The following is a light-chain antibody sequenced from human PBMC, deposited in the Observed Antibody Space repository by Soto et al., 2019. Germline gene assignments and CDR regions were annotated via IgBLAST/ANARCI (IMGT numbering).Light chain of an antibody. Sequence: EIVLTQSPATLSLSPGERATLSCRASQSVSSYLAWYQQKPGQAPRLLIYGASSRATGIPDRFSGSGSGTDFTLTISRLEPEDFAVYYCQQYGSSLPFTFGPGTKVDIK. CDR1: QSVSSY. V-gene: IGKV3-20*01. J-gene: IGKJ3*01. CDR2: GAS. CDR3: QQYGSSLPFT.